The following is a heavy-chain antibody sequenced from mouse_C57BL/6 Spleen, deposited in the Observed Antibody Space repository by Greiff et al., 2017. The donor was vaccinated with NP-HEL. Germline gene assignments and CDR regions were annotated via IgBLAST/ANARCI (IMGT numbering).Heavy chain of an antibody. CDR2: IDPNSGGT. Sequence: QVQLKQPGAELVKPGASVKLSCKASGYTFTSYWMHWVKQRPGRGLEWIGRIDPNSGGTKYNEKFKSKATLTVDKPSSTAYMQLSSLTSEDSAVYYCARYSHYYGSSYDYFDYWGQGTTLTVSS. D-gene: IGHD1-1*01. V-gene: IGHV1-72*01. J-gene: IGHJ2*01. CDR3: ARYSHYYGSSYDYFDY. CDR1: GYTFTSYW.